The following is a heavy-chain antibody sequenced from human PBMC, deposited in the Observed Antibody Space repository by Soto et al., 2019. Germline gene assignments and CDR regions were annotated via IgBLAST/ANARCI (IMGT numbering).Heavy chain of an antibody. CDR2: TYGSGTT. J-gene: IGHJ6*02. CDR1: GFTVSSNY. V-gene: IGHV3-66*01. CDR3: ARGTGMYGLDV. Sequence: EMQLVESGGGLVQPGGSLRLSCAASGFTVSSNYMTWVRQSPGKGLEWVSVTYGSGTTYYADSVKGRFTISRDNSKNTLFLQMNSLRAEDTAVYYCARGTGMYGLDVWGQGTTVTVSS. D-gene: IGHD1-1*01.